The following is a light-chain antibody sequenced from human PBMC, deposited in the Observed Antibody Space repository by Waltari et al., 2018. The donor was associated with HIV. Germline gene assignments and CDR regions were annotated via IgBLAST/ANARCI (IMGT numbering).Light chain of an antibody. Sequence: ELVMTQSPATLSVSPGDEAPPSCRASQGVSDKLAWYQQKPGQAPRLLIYDASTRATGIPARFSGSGSGTEFTLTISSLQSEDFAVYYCQQYNDWPPPETFGQGTKLDIK. J-gene: IGKJ2*01. CDR1: QGVSDK. CDR3: QQYNDWPPPET. V-gene: IGKV3-15*01. CDR2: DAS.